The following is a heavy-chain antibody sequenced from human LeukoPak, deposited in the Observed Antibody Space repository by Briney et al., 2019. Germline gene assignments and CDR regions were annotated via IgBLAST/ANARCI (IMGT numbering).Heavy chain of an antibody. V-gene: IGHV3-30*02. J-gene: IGHJ4*02. CDR1: GFTFSSYG. Sequence: GGSLRLSCAASGFTFSSYGMHWVRQAPGKGLEWVAFIRYDGSNKYYADSVKGRFTISRDNSKNTLYLQMNSLRAEDTAVYYCARAAYCSGGNCYSFDYWGQGTLVTVSS. CDR3: ARAAYCSGGNCYSFDY. D-gene: IGHD2-15*01. CDR2: IRYDGSNK.